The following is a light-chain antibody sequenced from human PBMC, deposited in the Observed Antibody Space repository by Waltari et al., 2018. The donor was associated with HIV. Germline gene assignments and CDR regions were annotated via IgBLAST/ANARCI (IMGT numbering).Light chain of an antibody. J-gene: IGLJ2*01. CDR1: SPNIGRKT. V-gene: IGLV1-44*01. CDR3: ATWDDSLNGVI. Sequence: QSVLTQPPSASGTPGQRVTISCSGSSPNIGRKTVNWYQQLPGTAPKPLIYSNNQRPSGVPDRFSGSKSGTSASLAISGLQSEDEADYYCATWDDSLNGVIFGGGTKLTVL. CDR2: SNN.